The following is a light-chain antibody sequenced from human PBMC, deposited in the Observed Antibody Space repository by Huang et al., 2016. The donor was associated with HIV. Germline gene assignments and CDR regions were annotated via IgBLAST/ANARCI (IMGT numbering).Light chain of an antibody. CDR1: QSVLYSSNNTNY. CDR3: QQYYSTPRT. V-gene: IGKV4-1*01. J-gene: IGKJ1*01. Sequence: DIVMTQSPDSLAVSLGERATINCKSSQSVLYSSNNTNYLAWYQQKPGQPPNLLIYWASTRESGVPDRLSGSGSGTDFTLTISSLQAEDVAVYYCQQYYSTPRTFGQGTKVEIK. CDR2: WAS.